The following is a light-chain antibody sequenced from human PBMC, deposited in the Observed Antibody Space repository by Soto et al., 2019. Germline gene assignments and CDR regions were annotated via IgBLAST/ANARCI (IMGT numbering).Light chain of an antibody. CDR1: SSDVGGYNY. CDR2: DVS. CDR3: TSYTSSSTLVV. J-gene: IGLJ2*01. V-gene: IGLV2-14*01. Sequence: QSALTQPASVSGSPGQSITISCTGTSSDVGGYNYVSWYQQHPGKVPKLMIYDVSSRPSGVSNRFSGSKSGNTASLTISGLQAEDEADYYCTSYTSSSTLVVFGGGTKLTFL.